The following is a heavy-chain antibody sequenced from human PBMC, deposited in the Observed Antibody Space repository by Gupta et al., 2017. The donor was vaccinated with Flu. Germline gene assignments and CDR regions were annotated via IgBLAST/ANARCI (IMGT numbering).Heavy chain of an antibody. CDR1: GLTFSDYA. V-gene: IGHV3-23*01. CDR2: VGAGGDRT. J-gene: IGHJ4*02. D-gene: IGHD6-13*01. CDR3: AKDRSGNPAIDY. Sequence: EVQLLASGGALVQPGGSLRLSCAASGLTFSDYAMNWVRQAPGKGLEWVSTVGAGGDRTYYADSVMGRFTISRDNSKNTVYLQMNSLRGDDTAVYYCAKDRSGNPAIDYWGQGTLVTVS.